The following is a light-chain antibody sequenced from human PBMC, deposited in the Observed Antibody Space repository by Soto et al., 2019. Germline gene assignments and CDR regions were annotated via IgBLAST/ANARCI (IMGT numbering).Light chain of an antibody. J-gene: IGKJ5*01. CDR3: QQLNSYPIT. V-gene: IGKV1-9*01. CDR2: AAS. CDR1: QDINSY. Sequence: DIQLTQSPSFLSASVGDRVNITCRDSQDINSYLAWYQQKPGKAHKLLIYAASTLQSGVPSRFSGSGSVTDFTLTISILHPEDFATYYCQQLNSYPITFGQGTRLEIK.